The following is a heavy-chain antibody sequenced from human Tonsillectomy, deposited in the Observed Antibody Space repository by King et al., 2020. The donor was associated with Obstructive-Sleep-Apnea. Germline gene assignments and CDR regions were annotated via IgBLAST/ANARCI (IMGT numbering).Heavy chain of an antibody. V-gene: IGHV3-30*04. D-gene: IGHD5-12*01. CDR3: ASDGGYDSYYYYGMDV. CDR2: ISYDGSNK. CDR1: GFTFSSFA. Sequence: VQLVESGGGVVQPGRSLRLSCAASGFTFSSFAMHWVRQAPGKGLEWVAVISYDGSNKYYPDSVKGRFTISRDNSKNTLYLQMNSLRAEDTAVYYCASDGGYDSYYYYGMDVWGQGTTVTVSS. J-gene: IGHJ6*02.